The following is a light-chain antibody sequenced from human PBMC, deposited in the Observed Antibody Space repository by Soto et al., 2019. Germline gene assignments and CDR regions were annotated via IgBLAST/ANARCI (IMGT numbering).Light chain of an antibody. CDR2: GAS. J-gene: IGKJ2*01. V-gene: IGKV3-15*01. CDR1: QSVSSN. CDR3: QQYNNWPHT. Sequence: EIVMTQSPATLSXSPGERATLSCRASQSVSSNLAWYQQKPGQAPRLLIYGASTRATGIPARFSGSGSGTEFTLTISSLQSEDFAVYYCQQYNNWPHTFGQGTKLEIK.